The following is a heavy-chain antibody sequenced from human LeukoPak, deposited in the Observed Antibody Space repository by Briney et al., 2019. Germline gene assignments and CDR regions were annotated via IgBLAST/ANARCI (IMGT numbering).Heavy chain of an antibody. V-gene: IGHV3-11*01. CDR2: ISRSRFTI. D-gene: IGHD6-13*01. CDR1: GFTFSDYY. J-gene: IGHJ2*01. Sequence: MSGASLRLSCAASGFTFSDYYISWIRQAPGKGLGWVSYISRSRFTIYYAVSLNGRFTISRDNAKNSLYLQMSSLRADDTAVYYCASVKRYSRSWYFDLWGRGTLVTVSS. CDR3: ASVKRYSRSWYFDL.